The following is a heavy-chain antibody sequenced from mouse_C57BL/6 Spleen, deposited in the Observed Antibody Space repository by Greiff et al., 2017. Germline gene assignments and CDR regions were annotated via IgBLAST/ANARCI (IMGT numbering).Heavy chain of an antibody. CDR1: GFTFSGYG. CDR2: ISRDSSTI. Sequence: EVQLVESGGGLVKPGGSLKLSCAASGFTFSGYGMHWVRQAPEKGLEWVAYISRDSSTIYYADTVKGRFTLTRDNAKNTLFLRMTSGRSADTAMYYCARREYFDVWGTGTTVTVSS. V-gene: IGHV5-17*01. CDR3: ARREYFDV. J-gene: IGHJ1*03.